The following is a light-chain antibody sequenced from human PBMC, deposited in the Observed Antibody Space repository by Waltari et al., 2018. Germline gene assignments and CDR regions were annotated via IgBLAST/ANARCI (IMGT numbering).Light chain of an antibody. CDR3: QQSYSTLALT. CDR1: QSISDY. J-gene: IGKJ4*01. V-gene: IGKV1-39*01. Sequence: DVQLTQSPSSLSASVGDRVTITCRASQSISDYLNWYQVKPGIAPSLLIYAASSLQSGVPSRFSGRGSGTDFTLTISSLQPEDFASYYCQQSYSTLALTFGGGTKVE. CDR2: AAS.